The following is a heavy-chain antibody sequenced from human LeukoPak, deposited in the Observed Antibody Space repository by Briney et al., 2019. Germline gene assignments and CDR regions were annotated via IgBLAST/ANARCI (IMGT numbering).Heavy chain of an antibody. CDR2: ISSSSSYI. J-gene: IGHJ4*02. Sequence: GGSLRLSCAASGFTFSSYWMSWVRQAPGKGLEWVSSISSSSSYIYYADSVKGRFTISRDNSKNMLYLQMNSLRADDTAVYYCARELGGQGNYWGQGTLVTVSS. D-gene: IGHD3-10*01. V-gene: IGHV3-21*04. CDR1: GFTFSSYW. CDR3: ARELGGQGNY.